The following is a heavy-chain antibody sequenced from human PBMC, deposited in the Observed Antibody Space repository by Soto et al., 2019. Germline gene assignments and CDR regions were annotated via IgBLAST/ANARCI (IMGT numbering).Heavy chain of an antibody. V-gene: IGHV1-18*01. J-gene: IGHJ5*02. D-gene: IGHD2-2*01. Sequence: ASVKVSCKASGYTFTSYGISWVRQAPGQGLEWMGWISAYNGNTNYAQKLQGRVTMTTDTSTSTAYIELRSLRSDDTAVYYCASDPSRTSGPLVDPWGQGTLVIVSS. CDR2: ISAYNGNT. CDR3: ASDPSRTSGPLVDP. CDR1: GYTFTSYG.